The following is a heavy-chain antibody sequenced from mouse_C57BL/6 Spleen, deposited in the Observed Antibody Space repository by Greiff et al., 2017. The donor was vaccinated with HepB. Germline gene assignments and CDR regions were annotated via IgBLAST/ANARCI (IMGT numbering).Heavy chain of an antibody. CDR2: IYPGSGST. Sequence: QVQLQQPGAELVKPGASVKMSCKASGYNFTSYWITWVKQRPGQGLEWIGDIYPGSGSTNYNEKFKSKATLTIDTSSSTAYMQLSSLTSEDSAVYYCARGFYYDYDGAWFAYWGQGTLVTVSA. V-gene: IGHV1-55*01. CDR1: GYNFTSYW. D-gene: IGHD2-4*01. J-gene: IGHJ3*01. CDR3: ARGFYYDYDGAWFAY.